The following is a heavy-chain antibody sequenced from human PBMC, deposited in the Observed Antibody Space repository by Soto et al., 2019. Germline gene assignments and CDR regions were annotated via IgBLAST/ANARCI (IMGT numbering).Heavy chain of an antibody. V-gene: IGHV3-73*02. CDR3: TRREVLDDGMDV. J-gene: IGHJ6*02. Sequence: EVQLVESGGGLVQPGGSLRLSCAASGFTFSGSAVHWVRQASGKGLEWVGRIRSKANNYATAYAASGKGRFTVSRDESKNTAYLQMNSLKTEDAAVYYCTRREVLDDGMDVWGQGTTVTVSS. CDR1: GFTFSGSA. D-gene: IGHD1-1*01. CDR2: IRSKANNYAT.